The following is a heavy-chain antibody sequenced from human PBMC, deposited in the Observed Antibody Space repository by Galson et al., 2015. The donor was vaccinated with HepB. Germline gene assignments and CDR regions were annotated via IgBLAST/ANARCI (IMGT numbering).Heavy chain of an antibody. V-gene: IGHV1-3*01. D-gene: IGHD2-15*01. Sequence: SCKASGYTFTSYAMHWVRQAPGQRLEWMGWINAGNGNTKYSQKFQGRVTITRDTSASTAYMELSSLRSEDTAVYYCARDCSGGSCYSPHFDYWGQGTLVTVSS. CDR2: INAGNGNT. CDR1: GYTFTSYA. CDR3: ARDCSGGSCYSPHFDY. J-gene: IGHJ4*02.